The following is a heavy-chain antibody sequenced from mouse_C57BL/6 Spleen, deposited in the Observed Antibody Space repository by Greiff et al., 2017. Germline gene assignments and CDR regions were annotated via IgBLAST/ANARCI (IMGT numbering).Heavy chain of an antibody. CDR3: AREEETYYYAMDY. J-gene: IGHJ4*01. CDR1: GYTFTSYG. Sequence: VQLQPSGAELARPGASVKLSCKASGYTFTSYGISWVKQRTGQGLEWIGEIYPRSGNTYYNEKFKGKATLTADKSSSTVYMELRSLTSEDSAVYFCAREEETYYYAMDYWGQGTSVTVSS. V-gene: IGHV1-81*01. CDR2: IYPRSGNT.